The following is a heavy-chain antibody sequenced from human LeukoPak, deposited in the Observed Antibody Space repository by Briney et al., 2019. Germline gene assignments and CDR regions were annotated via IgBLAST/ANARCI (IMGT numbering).Heavy chain of an antibody. Sequence: GGSLRLSCAASGFTFSSYAMSWVRQAPGKGLEWVSAINGSGSSTYYADSEKGRFTISRDNSKNTLYLQMDSLRAEDTAVYYCAKGSSGSYPYYFDFWGQGTLVTVSS. D-gene: IGHD1-26*01. CDR3: AKGSSGSYPYYFDF. CDR2: INGSGSST. J-gene: IGHJ4*02. V-gene: IGHV3-23*01. CDR1: GFTFSSYA.